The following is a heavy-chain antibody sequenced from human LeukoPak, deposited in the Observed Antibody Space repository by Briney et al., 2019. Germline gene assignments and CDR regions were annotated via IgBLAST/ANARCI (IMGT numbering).Heavy chain of an antibody. D-gene: IGHD2-21*01. Sequence: GGSLRLSCAASGFTFSTYAMSWVRQAPGKGLEWVSAISASGETIYYAESVEGRFTISRDNSKNTLSLQMNSLRAEDTAVYYCARFPVHSLDYSYYYYMDVWGKGTTVTVSS. CDR3: ARFPVHSLDYSYYYYMDV. CDR2: ISASGETI. CDR1: GFTFSTYA. V-gene: IGHV3-23*01. J-gene: IGHJ6*03.